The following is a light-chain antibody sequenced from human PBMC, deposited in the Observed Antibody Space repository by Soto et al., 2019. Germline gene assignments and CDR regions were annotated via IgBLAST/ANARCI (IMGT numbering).Light chain of an antibody. Sequence: QSVLTQPASVSGSPGQSITISCTGTSSDVGGYNYVSWYQQHTGKAPKLMIYEVSNRPSGVSNRFSGSKSGNTASLTISGLQAEDEADYYCSSYTSSSTPHVVFGGGTKLTVL. CDR1: SSDVGGYNY. CDR3: SSYTSSSTPHVV. J-gene: IGLJ2*01. V-gene: IGLV2-14*01. CDR2: EVS.